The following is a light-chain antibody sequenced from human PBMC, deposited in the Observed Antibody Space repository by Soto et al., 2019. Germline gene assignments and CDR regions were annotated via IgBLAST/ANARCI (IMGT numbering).Light chain of an antibody. CDR1: QSVSSSY. J-gene: IGKJ2*01. CDR3: QQYGSLPPNT. CDR2: GAS. Sequence: EIVLTQSPGTLSLSPGERATLSCRASQSVSSSYLAWYQQKPGQAPRLLIYGASSRATGIPDRFSGSGSGTDFTLTISRLEQEDFAVYYCQQYGSLPPNTFGQGTKLEIK. V-gene: IGKV3-20*01.